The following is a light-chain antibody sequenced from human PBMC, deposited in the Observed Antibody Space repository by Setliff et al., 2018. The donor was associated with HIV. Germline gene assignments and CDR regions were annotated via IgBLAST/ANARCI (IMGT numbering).Light chain of an antibody. V-gene: IGLV2-14*03. Sequence: QSALTQPASVSGSPGQSITVSCTGTSSDIGAFDFVSWYRQHPGKAPELMIYDVTNRPSGVSHRFSGSKSGNTASLTISGLQAEDEADYYCCSYLSTNNYVFGSGTKV. CDR2: DVT. CDR3: CSYLSTNNYV. J-gene: IGLJ1*01. CDR1: SSDIGAFDF.